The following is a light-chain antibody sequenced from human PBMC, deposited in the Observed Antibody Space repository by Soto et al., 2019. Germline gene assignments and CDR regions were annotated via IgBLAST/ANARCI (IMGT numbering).Light chain of an antibody. J-gene: IGKJ4*01. Sequence: DIQMTQSPSSLSASVGDRVTITCQASQDISNYLNWYQQKPGKAPKLLIYDASNLETGVASRFSGSGSGTDFTFTISSLPPEDIATYYWQESDNLPLTFGGGTKVEIK. CDR1: QDISNY. CDR3: QESDNLPLT. CDR2: DAS. V-gene: IGKV1-33*01.